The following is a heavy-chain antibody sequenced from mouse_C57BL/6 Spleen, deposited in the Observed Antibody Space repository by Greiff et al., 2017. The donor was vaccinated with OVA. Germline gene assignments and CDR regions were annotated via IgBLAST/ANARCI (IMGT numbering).Heavy chain of an antibody. V-gene: IGHV1-15*01. D-gene: IGHD2-5*01. CDR1: GYTFTDYE. CDR3: TSYYSNVSFAY. CDR2: IDPETGGT. J-gene: IGHJ3*01. Sequence: VQLQQSGAELVRPGASVTLSCKASGYTFTDYEMHWVKQTPVHGLEWIGAIDPETGGTAYNQKFKGKAILTADKSSSTAYMELRSLTSEDSAVYYCTSYYSNVSFAYWGQGTLVTVSA.